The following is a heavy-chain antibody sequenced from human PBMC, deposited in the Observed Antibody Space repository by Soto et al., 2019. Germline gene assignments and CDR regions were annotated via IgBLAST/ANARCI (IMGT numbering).Heavy chain of an antibody. J-gene: IGHJ4*02. V-gene: IGHV3-30*03. CDR1: GFTFSSYG. Sequence: PGGSLRLSCAASGFTFSSYGMHWVRQAPGKGLEWVAVISHDGSNKYYGDSVKGRFTISRDNSKNTLYLQMNSLRAEDTAVYYCARDKRDLRFLEWSYYYDYWGQGSLVTVSS. CDR3: ARDKRDLRFLEWSYYYDY. D-gene: IGHD3-3*01. CDR2: ISHDGSNK.